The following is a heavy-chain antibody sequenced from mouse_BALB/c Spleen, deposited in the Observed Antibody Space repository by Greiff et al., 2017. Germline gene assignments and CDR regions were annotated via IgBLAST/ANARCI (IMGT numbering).Heavy chain of an antibody. CDR2: IYPGDGDT. CDR1: GYAFSSYW. V-gene: IGHV1-80*01. Sequence: QVQLKQSGAELVRPGSSVKISCKASGYAFSSYWMNWVKQRPGQGLEWIGQIYPGDGDTNYNGKFKGKATLTADKSSSTAYMQLSSLTSEDSAVYFCARWGGSYFDYWGQGTTLTVSS. CDR3: ARWGGSYFDY. J-gene: IGHJ2*01. D-gene: IGHD1-1*02.